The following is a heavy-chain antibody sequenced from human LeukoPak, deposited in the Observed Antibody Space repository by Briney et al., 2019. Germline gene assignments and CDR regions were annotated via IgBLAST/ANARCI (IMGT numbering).Heavy chain of an antibody. D-gene: IGHD3-16*02. J-gene: IGHJ4*02. CDR3: ARGLYYDYVWGSYRFGY. CDR1: GFTFSSFW. CDR2: INSDGSST. V-gene: IGHV3-74*01. Sequence: PGGSLRLSCAASGFTFSSFWMHWVRQAPGKGLVWVSRINSDGSSTSYADSVKGRFTISRDNAKNSLYLQMNSLRAEDTAVYCCARGLYYDYVWGSYRFGYWGQGTLVTVSS.